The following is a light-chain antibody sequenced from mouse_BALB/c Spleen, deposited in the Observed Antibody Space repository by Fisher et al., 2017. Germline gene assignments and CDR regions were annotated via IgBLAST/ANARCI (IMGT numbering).Light chain of an antibody. CDR2: STS. CDR3: QQWSSNPPT. Sequence: IVMTQTTAIMSASPGEKVTLTCSASSSVSSSYLYWYQQKPGSSPKLWIYSTSNLASGVPARFSGSGSGTSYSLTISIMEAEDAATYYCQQWSSNPPTFGGGTKLEIK. J-gene: IGKJ2*01. CDR1: SSVSSSY. V-gene: IGKV4-79*01.